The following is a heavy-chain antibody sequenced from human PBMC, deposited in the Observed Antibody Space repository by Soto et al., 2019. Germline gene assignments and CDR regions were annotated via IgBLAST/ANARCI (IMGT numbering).Heavy chain of an antibody. CDR2: ISYDGSNK. V-gene: IGHV3-30*18. Sequence: SLRLSCAASGFTFSSYGMHWVRQAPGKGLEWVAVISYDGSNKYYADSVKGRFTISRDNSKNTLYLQMNSLRAEDTAVYYCAKDQSLVERLALDYWGQGTSVTVSS. CDR3: AKDQSLVERLALDY. J-gene: IGHJ4*02. D-gene: IGHD6-25*01. CDR1: GFTFSSYG.